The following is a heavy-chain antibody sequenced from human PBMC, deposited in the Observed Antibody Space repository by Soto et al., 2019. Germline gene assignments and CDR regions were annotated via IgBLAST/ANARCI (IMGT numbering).Heavy chain of an antibody. CDR3: ARDPIAAAGIVLYYFDY. Sequence: QVQLVESGGGVVQPGRSLRLSCAASGFTFSSYAMHWVRQAPGKGLEWVAVISYDGSNKYYADSVKGRFTISRDNSKNTLDLQMISLRAEDTAVYYCARDPIAAAGIVLYYFDYWGQGTLVTVSS. D-gene: IGHD6-13*01. CDR1: GFTFSSYA. V-gene: IGHV3-30-3*01. J-gene: IGHJ4*02. CDR2: ISYDGSNK.